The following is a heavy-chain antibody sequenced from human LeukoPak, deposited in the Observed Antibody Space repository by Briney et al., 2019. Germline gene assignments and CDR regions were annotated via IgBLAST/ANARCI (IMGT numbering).Heavy chain of an antibody. V-gene: IGHV4-59*08. Sequence: KPSETLSLTCAVYGGSFSGYYWSWIRQPPGKGLEWIGYIYYSGSTNYNPSLKSRVTISVDTSKNQFSLKLSSVTAADTAVYYCSYGSGSYYTEDYWGQGTLVTVSS. CDR2: IYYSGST. D-gene: IGHD3-10*01. J-gene: IGHJ4*02. CDR3: SYGSGSYYTEDY. CDR1: GGSFSGYY.